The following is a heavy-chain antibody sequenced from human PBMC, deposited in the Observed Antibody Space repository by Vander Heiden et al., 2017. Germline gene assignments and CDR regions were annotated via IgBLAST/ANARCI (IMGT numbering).Heavy chain of an antibody. V-gene: IGHV3-33*01. CDR3: ARDFARRGYSYNGMDV. J-gene: IGHJ6*02. CDR1: GFTFSSDG. CDR2: TWYDGSNK. D-gene: IGHD5-18*01. Sequence: QVQLVESGGGVVQPGRSLRRSCAASGFTFSSDGMHWVRQASGKGLEWVAVTWYDGSNKYYADSVKGRFTISRDNSKNTLYLQMNSLRAEDTAVYYCARDFARRGYSYNGMDVWGQGTTVTVSS.